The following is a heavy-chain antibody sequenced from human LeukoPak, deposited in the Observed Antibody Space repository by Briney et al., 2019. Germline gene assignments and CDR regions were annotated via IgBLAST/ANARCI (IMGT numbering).Heavy chain of an antibody. CDR3: ARIAPYDFWSGYSYFDY. D-gene: IGHD3-3*01. CDR1: GFTVSSNY. Sequence: PGGSLRLSCAASGFTVSSNYMSWVRQAPGKGLEWVSVIYSGGSTYYADSVKGRSTISRDNSKNTLYLQMNSLRAEDTAVYYCARIAPYDFWSGYSYFDYWGQGTLVTVSS. J-gene: IGHJ4*02. V-gene: IGHV3-66*01. CDR2: IYSGGST.